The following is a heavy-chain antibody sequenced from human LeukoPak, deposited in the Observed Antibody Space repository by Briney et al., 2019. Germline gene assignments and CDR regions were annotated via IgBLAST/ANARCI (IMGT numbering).Heavy chain of an antibody. Sequence: SETLSLTCAVYGGSFRGYYWSWIRQPPGKGMEWVGEINHSGSTNYNPSLKSRVTISVEIVKKQFSLKLSSVTAADTAVYYCARRDGSGQLYYYYYMDVWGKGTPVTVSS. CDR3: ARRDGSGQLYYYYYMDV. D-gene: IGHD3-10*01. V-gene: IGHV4-34*01. J-gene: IGHJ6*03. CDR2: INHSGST. CDR1: GGSFRGYY.